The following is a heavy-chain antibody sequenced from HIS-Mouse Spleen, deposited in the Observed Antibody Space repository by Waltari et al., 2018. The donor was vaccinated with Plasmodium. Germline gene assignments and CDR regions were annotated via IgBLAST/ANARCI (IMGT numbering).Heavy chain of an antibody. CDR3: ARVLGYKAAAGTFVEYFQH. Sequence: QVQLVQSGAEVKKHGASVKVSCKASGYTFTGYYMHWVRQAPGQGLEWMGWINPNRGCTNYAQKFQGRVTMTRDTSISTAYMELSRLRSDDTAVYYCARVLGYKAAAGTFVEYFQHWGQGTLVTVSS. J-gene: IGHJ1*01. D-gene: IGHD6-13*01. CDR1: GYTFTGYY. V-gene: IGHV1-2*02. CDR2: INPNRGCT.